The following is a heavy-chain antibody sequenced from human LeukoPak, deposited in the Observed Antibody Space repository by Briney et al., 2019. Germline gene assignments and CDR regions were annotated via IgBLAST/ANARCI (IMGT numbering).Heavy chain of an antibody. CDR1: GGSIRSLGYS. CDR2: MYYTGTT. D-gene: IGHD5-12*01. CDR3: ARSVSAYAGRGWFDP. V-gene: IGHV4-39*07. J-gene: IGHJ5*02. Sequence: PSETLSLTCIVSGGSIRSLGYSWGWIRHPPGKGLEWIASMYYTGTTYYNPSLKSRVTMSVDTSKNQFSLNLTSVTAADTAVFYCARSVSAYAGRGWFDPWGQGTLVTVSS.